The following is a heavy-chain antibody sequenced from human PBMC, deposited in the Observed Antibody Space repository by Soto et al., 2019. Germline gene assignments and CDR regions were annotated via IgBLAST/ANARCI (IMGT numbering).Heavy chain of an antibody. J-gene: IGHJ4*02. D-gene: IGHD6-19*01. CDR2: ISSSSSYI. V-gene: IGHV3-21*01. Sequence: EVQLVESGGGLVKPGGSLRLSCAASGFTFSSYSMNWVRQAPGKGLEWVSSISSSSSYIYYADSVKGRFTISRDNAKNSLYLQMSSLRAEDTAVYYCARDDGGSGGSNDYWGQGTLVTVSS. CDR1: GFTFSSYS. CDR3: ARDDGGSGGSNDY.